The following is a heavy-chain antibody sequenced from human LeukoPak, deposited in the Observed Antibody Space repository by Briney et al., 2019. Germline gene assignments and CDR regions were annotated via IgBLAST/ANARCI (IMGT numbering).Heavy chain of an antibody. D-gene: IGHD5-24*01. CDR3: AVSSWGRAVATIDGSFDY. CDR2: IIPIFGTA. Sequence: SVKVSCKASGGTFSSYAISWVRQAPGQGLEWMGGIIPIFGTANYAQKFQGRVTITADESTSTAYMELSSLRSEDTAVYYCAVSSWGRAVATIDGSFDYGGQGTLVTVS. J-gene: IGHJ4*02. CDR1: GGTFSSYA. V-gene: IGHV1-69*13.